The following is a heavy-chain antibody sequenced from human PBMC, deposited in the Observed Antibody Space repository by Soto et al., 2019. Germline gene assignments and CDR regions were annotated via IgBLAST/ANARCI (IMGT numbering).Heavy chain of an antibody. V-gene: IGHV3-48*01. CDR1: GFTFSSYS. J-gene: IGHJ4*02. D-gene: IGHD3-10*01. CDR2: ISSSSRTI. Sequence: PGGSLRLSCAASGFTFSSYSMNWVRQAPGKGLEWVSYISSSSRTIYCADSVKGRFTTSRDNAKNSLYLQMNSLRAEDTAVYYCARDLIWGQGTLVTVSS. CDR3: ARDLI.